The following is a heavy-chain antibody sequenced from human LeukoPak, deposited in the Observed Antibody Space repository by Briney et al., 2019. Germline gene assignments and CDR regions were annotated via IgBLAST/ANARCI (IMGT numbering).Heavy chain of an antibody. D-gene: IGHD1-26*01. CDR1: GFTFSSYA. J-gene: IGHJ4*02. CDR3: ARAGDRWALDY. CDR2: ISYDGSNK. V-gene: IGHV3-30-3*01. Sequence: GGSLRLSCAASGFTFSSYAMHWVRQAPGKGLEWVAVISYDGSNKYYADSVKGRFTISRDNSKNTLYLQMDSLRDEDTAVYYCARAGDRWALDYWGQGTLVTVSS.